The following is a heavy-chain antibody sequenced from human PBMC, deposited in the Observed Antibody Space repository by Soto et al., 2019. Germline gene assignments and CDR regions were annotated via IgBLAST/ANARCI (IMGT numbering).Heavy chain of an antibody. CDR3: ARQDPLSGYGYGLGGYYFDY. CDR2: IYYSGTT. J-gene: IGHJ4*02. CDR1: GGSGSSRAHY. D-gene: IGHD5-18*01. V-gene: IGHV4-39*01. Sequence: SETLSLTCTVSGGSGSSRAHYWGWIRQTPWKGLEVIGNIYYSGTTSYNPSLKSRVTISVDTSKNQFSLKLTSVTAADTAVYYCARQDPLSGYGYGLGGYYFDYWGQGTLVT.